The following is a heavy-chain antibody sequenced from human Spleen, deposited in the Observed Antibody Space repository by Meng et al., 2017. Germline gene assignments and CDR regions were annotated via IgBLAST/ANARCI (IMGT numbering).Heavy chain of an antibody. J-gene: IGHJ4*02. V-gene: IGHV3-74*01. D-gene: IGHD3-10*01. Sequence: GGSLRLSCAASGFTFSSHWLHWVRQAPGKGLVWVARINGDGTSTNYADSVKGRFTISRDNARTTLYLHMNSLRAEGTAVYYCARVIAMGDDYGSGGCHNDYWGQGTLVTVSS. CDR1: GFTFSSHW. CDR2: INGDGTST. CDR3: ARVIAMGDDYGSGGCHNDY.